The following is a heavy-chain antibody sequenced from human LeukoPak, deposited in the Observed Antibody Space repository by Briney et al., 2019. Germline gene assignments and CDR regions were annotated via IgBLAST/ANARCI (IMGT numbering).Heavy chain of an antibody. Sequence: GGSLRLSCAASGFTFDDYAMHWVRHAPGKGLEWVTGISWNSGSICYADSVKGRFTISRDNAKNSLYLQMNSLRAEDTALYYCAKVDSVVPPYYFDYWGQGTLVTVSS. J-gene: IGHJ4*02. CDR2: ISWNSGSI. CDR1: GFTFDDYA. D-gene: IGHD4-23*01. CDR3: AKVDSVVPPYYFDY. V-gene: IGHV3-9*01.